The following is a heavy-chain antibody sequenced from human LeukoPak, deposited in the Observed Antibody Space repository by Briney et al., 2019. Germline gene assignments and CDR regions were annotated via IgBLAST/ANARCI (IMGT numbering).Heavy chain of an antibody. CDR3: ARGQYQLLYSDYFDY. J-gene: IGHJ4*02. Sequence: GASVKVSCKASGYTFTSYYMHWVRQAPGQGLEWMGIINPSGGSTSYAQKFQGRVTMTRDTSTSTVYMELRSLRSEDTAVYYCARGQYQLLYSDYFDYWGQGTLVTVSS. D-gene: IGHD2-2*02. V-gene: IGHV1-46*03. CDR1: GYTFTSYY. CDR2: INPSGGST.